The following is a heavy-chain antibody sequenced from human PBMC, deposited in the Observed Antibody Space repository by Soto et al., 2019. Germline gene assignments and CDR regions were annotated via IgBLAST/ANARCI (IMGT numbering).Heavy chain of an antibody. D-gene: IGHD3-3*01. CDR3: AREGANYDFWSGPWFRSEPHHDAFDI. CDR2: INAGNGNT. J-gene: IGHJ3*02. Sequence: ASVKVSCKASGYTFTSYAMHWVRQAPGQRLEWMGWINAGNGNTKYSQKFQGRVTITRDTSASTAYMELSSLRSEDTAVYYCAREGANYDFWSGPWFRSEPHHDAFDIWGQGTMVTVSS. CDR1: GYTFTSYA. V-gene: IGHV1-3*01.